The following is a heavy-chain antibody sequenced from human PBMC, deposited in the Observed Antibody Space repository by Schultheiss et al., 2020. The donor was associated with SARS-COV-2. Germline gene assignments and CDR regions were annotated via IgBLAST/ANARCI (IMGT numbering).Heavy chain of an antibody. CDR2: IWYDGSNK. V-gene: IGHV3-33*01. CDR1: GFTFSSYG. D-gene: IGHD3-22*01. J-gene: IGHJ4*02. CDR3: ARDLPLHYDSSGYDY. Sequence: GSLRLSCAASGFTFSSYGMHWVRQAPGKGLEWVAVIWYDGSNKYYADSVKGRFTISRDNSKNTLYLQMNSLRAEDTAVYYCARDLPLHYDSSGYDYWGQGTLVTVSS.